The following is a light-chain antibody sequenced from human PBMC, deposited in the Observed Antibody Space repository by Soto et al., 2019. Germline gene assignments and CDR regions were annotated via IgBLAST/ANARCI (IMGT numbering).Light chain of an antibody. V-gene: IGLV1-40*01. CDR1: SSNIGAGYD. Sequence: QSVLTQPPSVSGAPGQRVTISCTGSSSNIGAGYDVHWYQQLPGTAPKLLIYGNSDRPSGVPDRFSGFKSGTSASLAITGLQAEDEADYYCQSYDTSLSCWVFGGGTKLTVL. J-gene: IGLJ3*02. CDR3: QSYDTSLSCWV. CDR2: GNS.